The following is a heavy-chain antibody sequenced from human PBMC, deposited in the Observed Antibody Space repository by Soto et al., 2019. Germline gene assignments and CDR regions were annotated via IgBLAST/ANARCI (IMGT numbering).Heavy chain of an antibody. V-gene: IGHV1-69*01. CDR1: GGTFSSYA. D-gene: IGHD2-2*02. CDR2: IIPIFGTA. CDR3: ARAQDIVVVPAAIPRNYLGYYYGMDV. Sequence: QVQLVQSGAEVQKPGSSVKVSCKASGGTFSSYAISWVRQAPGQGLEWMGGIIPIFGTANYAQKFQGRVTITADESTSTAYMELSSLRSEDTAVYYCARAQDIVVVPAAIPRNYLGYYYGMDVWGQGTTVTVSS. J-gene: IGHJ6*02.